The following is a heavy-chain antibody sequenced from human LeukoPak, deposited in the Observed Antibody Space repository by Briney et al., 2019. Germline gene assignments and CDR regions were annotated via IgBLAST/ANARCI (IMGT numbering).Heavy chain of an antibody. J-gene: IGHJ4*02. CDR1: GGSISSSSYY. CDR2: IFYSGTT. V-gene: IGHV4-39*01. Sequence: SETLSLTCTVSGGSISSSSYYWGWIRQPPGKGLEWIGSIFYSGTTYYNTSLKSRVTISVDTSKNQFSLKMTSVTAADTAVYYCARHAPSTVTTWWDYWGQGTLVTVSP. CDR3: ARHAPSTVTTWWDY. D-gene: IGHD4-17*01.